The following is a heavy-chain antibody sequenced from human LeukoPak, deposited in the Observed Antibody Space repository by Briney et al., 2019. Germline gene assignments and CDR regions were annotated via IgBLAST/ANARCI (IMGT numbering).Heavy chain of an antibody. Sequence: ASVKVSCKTSGGTFSSYAITWVRQTPGQGLEWMGGIIPIFGTTNYAQKFQDRVTITADKSTSTAYMKLSSLRSEDTAVYYCARVVGLTGYSSNWYSGYCYYMDVWGKGTTVTVSS. V-gene: IGHV1-69*06. CDR1: GGTFSSYA. J-gene: IGHJ6*03. CDR2: IIPIFGTT. CDR3: ARVVGLTGYSSNWYSGYCYYMDV. D-gene: IGHD6-13*01.